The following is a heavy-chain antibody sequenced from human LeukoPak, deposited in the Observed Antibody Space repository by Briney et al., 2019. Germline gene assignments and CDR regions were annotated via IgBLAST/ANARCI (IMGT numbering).Heavy chain of an antibody. CDR3: ARANYGSGTYYDQFDY. D-gene: IGHD3-10*01. Sequence: PSETLSLTCTVSGGSISSYYWSWIRQPPGQGLEWIGHIYYRGSTNYNPFFKSRVTISVDTSKNPFSLRLTSLTAEDTAVYYCARANYGSGTYYDQFDYWGQGTLVTVSS. V-gene: IGHV4-59*01. CDR2: IYYRGST. CDR1: GGSISSYY. J-gene: IGHJ4*02.